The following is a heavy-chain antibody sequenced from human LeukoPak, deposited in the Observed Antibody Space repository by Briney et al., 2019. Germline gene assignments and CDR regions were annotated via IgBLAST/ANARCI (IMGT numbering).Heavy chain of an antibody. D-gene: IGHD4-17*01. V-gene: IGHV4-39*01. Sequence: PSETLSLTCTVSGGSISSSSYHWGWIRQPPGQELEWIGSIYYSGSTYYNPSLKSRVTISVDTSKNQFSLKLSSVTAADTAVYYCARYIGTVTDFDYWGPGTLVTVSS. CDR3: ARYIGTVTDFDY. CDR2: IYYSGST. J-gene: IGHJ4*02. CDR1: GGSISSSSYH.